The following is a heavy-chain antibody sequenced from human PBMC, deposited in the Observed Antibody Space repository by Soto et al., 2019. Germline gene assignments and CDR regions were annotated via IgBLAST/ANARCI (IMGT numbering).Heavy chain of an antibody. J-gene: IGHJ5*02. CDR1: RFTFSRYA. Sequence: EVQLLESGGGLVQPGGSLRLSCAASRFTFSRYAMSWVRQAPGKGLEWVSAIGGSGDSTFYADSVKGRFTISRDNSKNTLYLQMNTLRAEDTAVYYCAKGMSGSCSYTGFDPWGQGTLLTVYS. CDR2: IGGSGDST. CDR3: AKGMSGSCSYTGFDP. V-gene: IGHV3-23*01. D-gene: IGHD1-26*01.